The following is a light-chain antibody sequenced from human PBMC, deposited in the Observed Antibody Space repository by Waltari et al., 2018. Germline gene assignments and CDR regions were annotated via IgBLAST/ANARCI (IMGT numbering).Light chain of an antibody. CDR3: QSYDSSLRGSV. CDR1: SSNIGAGYD. CDR2: GHN. Sequence: QSVLTQPPSVSGAPGQRVTISCTGSSSNIGAGYDVHWYQQLPGTAPKLLIYGHNTRPSGVPDRFSGANSGTSASLAITGLQAEDEADYYGQSYDSSLRGSVFGGGTKLTVL. V-gene: IGLV1-40*01. J-gene: IGLJ2*01.